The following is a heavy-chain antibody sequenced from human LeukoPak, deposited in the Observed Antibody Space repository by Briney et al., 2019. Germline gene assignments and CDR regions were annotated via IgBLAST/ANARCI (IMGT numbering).Heavy chain of an antibody. J-gene: IGHJ5*02. Sequence: GGSLRLSCAGSGLTFSSYWMHWVRQAPGKGLVWVSRINSDGSSTTYADSVKGRFTISRDNAKNTLYLQMDSLRAEDTAVYYCARGEDTALVSGGYNWFDPWGQGILVTVSS. CDR2: INSDGSST. CDR1: GLTFSSYW. D-gene: IGHD5-18*01. V-gene: IGHV3-74*01. CDR3: ARGEDTALVSGGYNWFDP.